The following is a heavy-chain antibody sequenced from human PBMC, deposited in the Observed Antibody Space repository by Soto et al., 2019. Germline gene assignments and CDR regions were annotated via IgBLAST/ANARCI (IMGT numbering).Heavy chain of an antibody. Sequence: ASVKVSCKASGYTFTSYDINWVRQATGQGLGWMGWMNPNSGNTGYAQKFQGRVTMTRNTSISTAYMGLSSLRSEDTAVYYCARGAAEGPSCHDIWGQGTMVTVSS. CDR1: GYTFTSYD. V-gene: IGHV1-8*01. CDR3: ARGAAEGPSCHDI. D-gene: IGHD2-2*01. CDR2: MNPNSGNT. J-gene: IGHJ3*02.